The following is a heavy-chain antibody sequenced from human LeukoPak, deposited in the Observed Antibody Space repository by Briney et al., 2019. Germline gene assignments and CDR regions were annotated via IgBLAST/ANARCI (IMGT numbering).Heavy chain of an antibody. CDR1: GYSFTSYW. D-gene: IGHD2-2*01. J-gene: IGHJ4*02. V-gene: IGHV5-51*01. CDR3: ARYYCSSTSCYGFAY. Sequence: GGSLRLSCKGSGYSFTSYWIGWVRQMPGKGLEWMGIIYPGDSDTRYSPSFQGQVTISADKSISTAYLQWSSLKASDTALYYCARYYCSSTSCYGFAYWGQGNLVTVSS. CDR2: IYPGDSDT.